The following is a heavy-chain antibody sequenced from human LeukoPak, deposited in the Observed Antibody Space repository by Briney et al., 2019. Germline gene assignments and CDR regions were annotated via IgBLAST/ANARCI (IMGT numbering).Heavy chain of an antibody. Sequence: PGVFLTLCCAASGLTVTDNYMNGVRQAPGKGLECVSLLYADGNTYYADSVKGRFTISRDNPKNTLYLQMDNLRPEDTAVYYCASHDYSVWGYFDHWGQGVLVTVSS. D-gene: IGHD3-16*01. V-gene: IGHV3-66*02. CDR3: ASHDYSVWGYFDH. CDR1: GLTVTDNY. J-gene: IGHJ4*02. CDR2: LYADGNT.